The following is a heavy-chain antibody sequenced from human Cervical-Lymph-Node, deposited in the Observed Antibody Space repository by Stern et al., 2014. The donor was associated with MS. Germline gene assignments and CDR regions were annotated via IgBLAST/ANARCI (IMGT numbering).Heavy chain of an antibody. V-gene: IGHV3-11*01. CDR3: ARQDDFWVDY. Sequence: VQLEESGGALVKPGGSLVISCAASGFTFSDYYMTWIRQSPGKGLKWVSHISTNGRSIYYADSVKGRFTISWDNHKNSLYLQMNGLRADDTAVYYCARQDDFWVDYWGQGTLVTVSS. J-gene: IGHJ4*02. CDR1: GFTFSDYY. D-gene: IGHD3-3*01. CDR2: ISTNGRSI.